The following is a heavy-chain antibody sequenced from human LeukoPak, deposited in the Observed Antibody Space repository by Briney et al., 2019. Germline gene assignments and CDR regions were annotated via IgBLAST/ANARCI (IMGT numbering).Heavy chain of an antibody. CDR3: ARDHTAMATYYFDY. CDR1: GFTFSNYA. V-gene: IGHV3-30-3*01. Sequence: GGSLRLSCAASGFTFSNYAIHWVRQAPGKGLEWVAVISYDGSNKYYADSVKGRFTISRDNSKNALYLQMNSLRAEDTAVYYCARDHTAMATYYFDYWGQGTLVTVSS. CDR2: ISYDGSNK. J-gene: IGHJ4*02. D-gene: IGHD5-18*01.